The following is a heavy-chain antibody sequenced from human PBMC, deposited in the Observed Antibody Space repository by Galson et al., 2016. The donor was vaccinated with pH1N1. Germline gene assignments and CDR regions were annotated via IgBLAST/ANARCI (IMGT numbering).Heavy chain of an antibody. D-gene: IGHD4-17*01. J-gene: IGHJ3*02. V-gene: IGHV5-51*01. CDR3: ARQNDYGDYRGDAFDI. CDR1: GYSFASSW. CDR2: IYLGGSLV. Sequence: QSGAEVKKPGESLKISCKGSGYSFASSWIGWVRQMPGKGLEWMGIIYLGGSLVRYSPSFQGQVTISADKSIDIVYLEWVSLKASDTAMYYCARQNDYGDYRGDAFDIWGQGTMVTVSS.